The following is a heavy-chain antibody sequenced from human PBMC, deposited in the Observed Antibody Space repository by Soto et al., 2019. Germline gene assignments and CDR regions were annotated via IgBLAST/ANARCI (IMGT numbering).Heavy chain of an antibody. D-gene: IGHD6-19*01. V-gene: IGHV3-23*01. CDR1: GFTFSNYA. CDR2: ITGSGGST. CDR3: ARGSSGSRPYYFDY. J-gene: IGHJ4*02. Sequence: EVQLLESGGGLVQPGGTLRLSCAASGFTFSNYAMSWVRQAPGEGLEWVSAITGSGGSTWYADSVTGRFTISRDNSKNTLYLLRSSLRDEDTAIYYCARGSSGSRPYYFDYWGQGTLVTVSS.